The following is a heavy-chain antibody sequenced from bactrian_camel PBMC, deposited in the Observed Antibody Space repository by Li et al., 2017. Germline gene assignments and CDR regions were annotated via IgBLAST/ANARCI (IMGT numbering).Heavy chain of an antibody. D-gene: IGHD3*01. CDR1: GLDLSRNC. CDR3: AAEDQAPWDMGWICNYNS. V-gene: IGHV3S53*01. CDR2: LEPSGST. Sequence: HVQLVESGGGSVQTGGSLRLSCAASGLDLSRNCMGWFRQAPGQDREGVARLEPSGSTMYADSVKGRFTLSKDTAKNTLYLRMDNLKPEDTALYTCAAEDQAPWDMGWICNYNSWGQGTQVTVS. J-gene: IGHJ4*01.